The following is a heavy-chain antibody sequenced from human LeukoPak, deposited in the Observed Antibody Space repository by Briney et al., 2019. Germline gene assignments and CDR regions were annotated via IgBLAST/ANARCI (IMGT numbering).Heavy chain of an antibody. CDR2: ISWNSGSI. CDR1: GFTFDDYA. J-gene: IGHJ3*02. D-gene: IGHD2-15*01. Sequence: SLRLSCAASGFTFDDYAMHWVRQAPGKGLEWVSGISWNSGSIGYADSVKGRFTISRDNAKNSLYLQMNSLRAEDTALYYCARALGGYCSGGSCYLGAFDIWGQGTMVTVSS. CDR3: ARALGGYCSGGSCYLGAFDI. V-gene: IGHV3-9*01.